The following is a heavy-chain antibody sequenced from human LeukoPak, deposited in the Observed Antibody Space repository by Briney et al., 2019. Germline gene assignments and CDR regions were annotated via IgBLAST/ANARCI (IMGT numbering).Heavy chain of an antibody. V-gene: IGHV1-2*02. D-gene: IGHD2-8*01. J-gene: IGHJ4*02. CDR2: INPNSGGT. Sequence: ASVKVSCKASGYTFNGYYMHWVRQAPGQGLEWMGWINPNSGGTNYAQKFQGRVTMTRDTSISTAYMELSRLRSDDTAVYYCARVVLMVYAIGGYFFDYWGQGTLVTVSS. CDR3: ARVVLMVYAIGGYFFDY. CDR1: GYTFNGYY.